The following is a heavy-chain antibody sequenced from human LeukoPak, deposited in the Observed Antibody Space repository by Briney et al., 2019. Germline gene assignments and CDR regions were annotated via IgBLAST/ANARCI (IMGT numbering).Heavy chain of an antibody. CDR3: ARHPLYGSGSRLYYHYMDV. Sequence: SETLSLTCTHSRGSLSSRSHHSGWIRQPPGRGLEWLGCISYSGTTYYNASLKSRVTISVDTSKKQFSLRLSSVTAADTAVYYCARHPLYGSGSRLYYHYMDVWGKGTTVTVSS. J-gene: IGHJ6*03. CDR2: ISYSGTT. V-gene: IGHV4-39*01. CDR1: RGSLSSRSHH. D-gene: IGHD3-10*01.